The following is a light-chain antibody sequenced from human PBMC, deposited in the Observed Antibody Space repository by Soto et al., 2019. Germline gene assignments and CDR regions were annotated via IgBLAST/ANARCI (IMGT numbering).Light chain of an antibody. J-gene: IGLJ2*01. CDR1: SNDIGGYNY. Sequence: QSALTQPASVSGSPGQSITVSCTGTSNDIGGYNYVSWYQHHPGKAPKLMIYDVDNRPSGISSRFSGSKSGNTASLTISGLQAEDEADYFCSSYTSSSTLVVFGGGTKVTVL. CDR2: DVD. CDR3: SSYTSSSTLVV. V-gene: IGLV2-14*03.